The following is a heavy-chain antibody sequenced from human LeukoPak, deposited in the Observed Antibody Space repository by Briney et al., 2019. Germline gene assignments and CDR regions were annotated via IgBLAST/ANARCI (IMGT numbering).Heavy chain of an antibody. V-gene: IGHV4-59*01. CDR3: ARDCRSTSCFDY. CDR2: IYYSGST. Sequence: PSETLSLTCTVSGGSISSYYWSWIRQPPGKGLEWIGYIYYSGSTNYNPSLKSRVTISVDTSKNQFSLKLSSVTAADTAVYYCARDCRSTSCFDYWGQGTLVTVSS. CDR1: GGSISSYY. D-gene: IGHD2-2*01. J-gene: IGHJ4*02.